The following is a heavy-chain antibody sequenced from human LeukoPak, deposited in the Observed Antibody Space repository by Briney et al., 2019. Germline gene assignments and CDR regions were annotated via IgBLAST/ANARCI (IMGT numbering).Heavy chain of an antibody. Sequence: GGSLRLSCAASGFTFCSYNMNWVRQAPGKGLEWVSSISSGSSYIYYSDSVQGRFTISRDNAKNSLYLQVNSLRAEDTAVYYCTRGTPTTRDFDYWGQGTLVTVSS. D-gene: IGHD4-11*01. V-gene: IGHV3-21*01. CDR2: ISSGSSYI. J-gene: IGHJ4*02. CDR3: TRGTPTTRDFDY. CDR1: GFTFCSYN.